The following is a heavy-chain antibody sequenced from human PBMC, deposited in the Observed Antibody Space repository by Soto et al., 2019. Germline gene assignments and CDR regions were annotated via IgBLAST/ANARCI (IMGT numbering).Heavy chain of an antibody. J-gene: IGHJ4*02. D-gene: IGHD3-22*01. CDR1: GASVRDGY. CDR3: ARPTYYYDSSGPPAY. V-gene: IGHV4-59*02. CDR2: MYFGGSF. Sequence: PSETLSLTCTVSGASVRDGYWSWIRKPPGKGLEWIGFMYFGGSFNYNPSLSSRFTVSRDNAKNSLYLQMNSLRAEDTAVYYCARPTYYYDSSGPPAYWGQGTLVTVSS.